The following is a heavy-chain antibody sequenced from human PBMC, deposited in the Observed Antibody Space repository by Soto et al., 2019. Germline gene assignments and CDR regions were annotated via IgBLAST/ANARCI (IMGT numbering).Heavy chain of an antibody. Sequence: NPSETLSLTCTVSGGSISSGGYYWSWIRQHPGKGLEWIGYIYYSGSTYYNPSLKSRVTISVDTSKNQFSLKLSSVTAADTAVYYCARDSYSNYERGYYYYYGMDVWGQGTTVTVSS. J-gene: IGHJ6*02. D-gene: IGHD4-4*01. V-gene: IGHV4-31*03. CDR3: ARDSYSNYERGYYYYYGMDV. CDR2: IYYSGST. CDR1: GGSISSGGYY.